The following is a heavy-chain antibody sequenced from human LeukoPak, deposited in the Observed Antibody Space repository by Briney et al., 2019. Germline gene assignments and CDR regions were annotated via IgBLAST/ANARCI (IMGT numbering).Heavy chain of an antibody. CDR3: ARSGAVSGYYYFDY. D-gene: IGHD6-19*01. J-gene: IGHJ4*02. CDR1: GYSCTNYW. Sequence: GESLKISCKGSGYSCTNYWIGWVRQMPGKGLEWMGIIYPGDSDTRYTPSFRGQVTISADKSISTAYLQWSSLKASDTAMYYCARSGAVSGYYYFDYWGQGTLVTVSS. CDR2: IYPGDSDT. V-gene: IGHV5-51*01.